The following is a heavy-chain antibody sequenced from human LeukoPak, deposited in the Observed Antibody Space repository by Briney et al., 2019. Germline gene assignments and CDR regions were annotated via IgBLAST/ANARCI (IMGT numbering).Heavy chain of an antibody. V-gene: IGHV4-34*01. J-gene: IGHJ4*02. D-gene: IGHD3-16*02. CDR3: ARGQYDYVWGSYRPSLIDY. CDR1: GGSFSGYY. Sequence: SETLSLTCAVYGGSFSGYYWSWIRQPPGKGLEWIGEINHSGSTNYNPSLKSRVTISVDTSKNQFSLKLSSVTAADTAVYYCARGQYDYVWGSYRPSLIDYWGQGTLVTVSS. CDR2: INHSGST.